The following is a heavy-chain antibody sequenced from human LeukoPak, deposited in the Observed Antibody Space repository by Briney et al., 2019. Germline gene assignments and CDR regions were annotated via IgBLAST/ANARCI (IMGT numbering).Heavy chain of an antibody. CDR1: GFTFSSNA. Sequence: GGSLRLSCAASGFTFSSNAMSWVRQAPGKGLEWVSVMTANGGRTYYADSVKGRFTISRDNSKNTLSLQMNGLRADDTAVYYCAKDAVAPGSGGDYFDYWGQGTLVTVSS. CDR3: AKDAVAPGSGGDYFDY. D-gene: IGHD3-10*01. J-gene: IGHJ4*02. CDR2: MTANGGRT. V-gene: IGHV3-23*01.